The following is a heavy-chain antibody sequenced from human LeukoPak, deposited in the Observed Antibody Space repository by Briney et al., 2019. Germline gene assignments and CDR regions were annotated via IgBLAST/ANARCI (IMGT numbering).Heavy chain of an antibody. CDR1: GYTLTNYR. J-gene: IGHJ6*02. V-gene: IGHV1-46*01. CDR2: MNPSGSSP. Sequence: ASVKVSCKASGYTLTNYRMHWVRQATGQGLEWMGIMNPSGSSPRYAQKFQGRVTMTRDTFTSIDYMELSSLRSDDTAVYYCARGWTEYYYGMDVWGQGTTVTVS. D-gene: IGHD3-16*01. CDR3: ARGWTEYYYGMDV.